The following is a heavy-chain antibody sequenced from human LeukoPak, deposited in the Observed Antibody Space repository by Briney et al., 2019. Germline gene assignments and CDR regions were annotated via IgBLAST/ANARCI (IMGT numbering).Heavy chain of an antibody. CDR3: VADSSGYYYFDY. D-gene: IGHD3-22*01. V-gene: IGHV3-23*01. CDR2: ISGSGGST. Sequence: GGSLRLSCAASGFTFSSYAMSWVRQAPGKGLEWVSAISGSGGSTYYADSVKGRFTISRDNSKNTLYLQMNSLRAEDTAVYYCVADSSGYYYFDYWGQGTLVTVSS. CDR1: GFTFSSYA. J-gene: IGHJ4*02.